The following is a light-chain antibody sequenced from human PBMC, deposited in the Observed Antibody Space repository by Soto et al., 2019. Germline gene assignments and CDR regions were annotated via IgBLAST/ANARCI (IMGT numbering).Light chain of an antibody. CDR3: QKYDTSLT. Sequence: EIVLTQSPGTLSLSPGERAPLSCRASQSVSISYLAWYQPKPGQPPRLLIYAASSRATGTPDRFSGSGSGTHFTLTISRLEPEDFSLYYCQKYDTSLTFGGGTKVEIK. CDR1: QSVSISY. J-gene: IGKJ4*01. CDR2: AAS. V-gene: IGKV3-20*01.